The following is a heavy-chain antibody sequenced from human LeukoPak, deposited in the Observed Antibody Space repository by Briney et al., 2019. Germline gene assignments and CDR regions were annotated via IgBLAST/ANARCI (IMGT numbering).Heavy chain of an antibody. CDR1: GYTFTSYN. CDR3: ARAGDSGSYGSDY. D-gene: IGHD1-26*01. Sequence: RASVKVSCKASGYTFTSYNISWVRQAPGQGLEWMGGIIPIFGTANYAQKFQGRVTITADESTSTAYMELSSLGSEDTAVYYCARAGDSGSYGSDYWGQGTLVTVSS. CDR2: IIPIFGTA. J-gene: IGHJ4*02. V-gene: IGHV1-69*13.